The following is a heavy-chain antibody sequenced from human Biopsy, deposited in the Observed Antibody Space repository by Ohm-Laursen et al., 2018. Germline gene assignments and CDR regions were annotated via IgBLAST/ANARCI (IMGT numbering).Heavy chain of an antibody. CDR3: AADINVWNVNY. J-gene: IGHJ4*02. V-gene: IGHV1-24*01. Sequence: ASVKVSCKVSGYTLTELSMHWVRQAPGKGLEWMGGFAPENGKTVYTQNFQARVSMTEDTSTDTAYMELRSLRSEDTAVYYCAADINVWNVNYWGQGTLVTVSS. D-gene: IGHD1-1*01. CDR2: FAPENGKT. CDR1: GYTLTELS.